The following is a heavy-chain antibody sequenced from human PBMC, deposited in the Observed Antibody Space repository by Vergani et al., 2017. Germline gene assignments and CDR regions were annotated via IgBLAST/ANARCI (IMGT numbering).Heavy chain of an antibody. Sequence: QAQLGQSDSEVKKPGDSVTPSCKTSGYTFVKHPITWVRQAPGQGLEWMGWISPYNHKTLYSQKVEGRVTMTSDTSSSTVFLELRRLTSDDTAIYYCARSQMATNDFDLWGRGTLVTVSS. CDR2: ISPYNHKT. J-gene: IGHJ4*02. V-gene: IGHV1-18*04. D-gene: IGHD5-24*01. CDR1: GYTFVKHP. CDR3: ARSQMATNDFDL.